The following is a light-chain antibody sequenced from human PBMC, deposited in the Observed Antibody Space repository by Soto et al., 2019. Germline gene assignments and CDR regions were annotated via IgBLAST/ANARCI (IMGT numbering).Light chain of an antibody. CDR3: QQRSNWPPT. CDR2: DAS. J-gene: IGKJ3*01. CDR1: QSISSY. Sequence: EIVLTQSPDTLSLSPGERATLSCRASQSISSYLAWYQQKPGQAPRLLIYDASNMPSGIPARFSGSGSGTDFTLTISSLEPEDIAVYYCQQRSNWPPTFGPGTKVDIK. V-gene: IGKV3-11*01.